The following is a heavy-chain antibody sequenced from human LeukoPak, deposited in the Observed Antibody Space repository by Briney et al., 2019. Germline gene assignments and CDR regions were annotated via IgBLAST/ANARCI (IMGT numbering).Heavy chain of an antibody. J-gene: IGHJ1*01. Sequence: PGGSLRLSCAASGFTFSSFGMHWVRQAPGQGLEWVAVISFDGSNQYYADSVKGRFTIYRDNFKHTVYLQMNSLRAEETAVYYCAKSHPPTVTTEEGEYLQHWGQGTLVTVSS. CDR3: AKSHPPTVTTEEGEYLQH. V-gene: IGHV3-30*18. D-gene: IGHD4-17*01. CDR1: GFTFSSFG. CDR2: ISFDGSNQ.